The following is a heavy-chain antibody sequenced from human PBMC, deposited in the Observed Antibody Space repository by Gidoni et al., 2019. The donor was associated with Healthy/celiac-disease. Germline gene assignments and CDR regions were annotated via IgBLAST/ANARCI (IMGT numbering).Heavy chain of an antibody. CDR2: ISYDGSNK. CDR1: GFTFSSYA. V-gene: IGHV3-30-3*01. J-gene: IGHJ4*02. CDR3: ARADLGIFGVAH. D-gene: IGHD3-3*01. Sequence: QVQLVESGGGVVQPGRSLRLSCAAPGFTFSSYAMHWVRQAPGKGLEWVAVISYDGSNKYYADSVKGRFTISRDNSKNTLYLQMNSLRAEDTAVYYCARADLGIFGVAHWGQGTLVTVSS.